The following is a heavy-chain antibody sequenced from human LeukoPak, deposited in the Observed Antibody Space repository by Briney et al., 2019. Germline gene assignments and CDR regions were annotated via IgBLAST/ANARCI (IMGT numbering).Heavy chain of an antibody. J-gene: IGHJ4*02. CDR3: AKDHGRGYSGYDWTSIFDY. CDR1: GFTFSSYA. CDR2: ISGSGGST. Sequence: PGGSLRLSCAASGFTFSSYAMGWVRQAPGKGLEWVSAISGSGGSTYYADSVKGRFTISRDNSKNTLYLQMNSLRAEDTAVYYCAKDHGRGYSGYDWTSIFDYWGQGTLVTVSS. V-gene: IGHV3-23*01. D-gene: IGHD5-12*01.